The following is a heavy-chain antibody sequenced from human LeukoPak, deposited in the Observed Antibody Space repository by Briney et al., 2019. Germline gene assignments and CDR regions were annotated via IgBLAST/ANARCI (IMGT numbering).Heavy chain of an antibody. CDR2: ISFDSTYI. V-gene: IGHV3-21*01. CDR3: ARDPSSGWYLKGWFDP. J-gene: IGHJ5*02. Sequence: GGSLRLSCTASGFTFTSHSLNWVRQAPGKGLEWVSSISFDSTYIYYADSLKGRFSVSRDNAKNSLYLQMNSLRAEDTAVYYCARDPSSGWYLKGWFDPWGQGTLVTVSS. CDR1: GFTFTSHS. D-gene: IGHD6-19*01.